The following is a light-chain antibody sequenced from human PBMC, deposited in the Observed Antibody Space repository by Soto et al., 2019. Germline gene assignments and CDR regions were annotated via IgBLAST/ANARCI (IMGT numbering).Light chain of an antibody. Sequence: QSALTQPASVSGSPGQSITISCIGVSNDVGYYNLVSWYQQLPGQAPRLMIYEVSNRPSGVSNRFSGSKSGNTASLTISGLQAEDEADYYCSSYTSSSTVVFGGGTKVTVL. V-gene: IGLV2-14*02. CDR2: EVS. CDR1: SNDVGYYNL. J-gene: IGLJ2*01. CDR3: SSYTSSSTVV.